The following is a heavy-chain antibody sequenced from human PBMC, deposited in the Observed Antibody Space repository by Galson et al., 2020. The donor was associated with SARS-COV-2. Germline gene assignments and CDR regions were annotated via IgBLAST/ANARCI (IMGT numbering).Heavy chain of an antibody. CDR1: GFTFSSYG. J-gene: IGHJ3*02. D-gene: IGHD3-10*01. V-gene: IGHV3-33*06. CDR2: IWYDGSNK. Sequence: GGSLRLSCAASGFTFSSYGMHWVRQAPGKGLEWVAVIWYDGSNKYYADSVKGRFTISRDNSKNTLYLQMNSLRAEDTAVYYCAKDHGFGELDDAFDIWGQGRMVTVSS. CDR3: AKDHGFGELDDAFDI.